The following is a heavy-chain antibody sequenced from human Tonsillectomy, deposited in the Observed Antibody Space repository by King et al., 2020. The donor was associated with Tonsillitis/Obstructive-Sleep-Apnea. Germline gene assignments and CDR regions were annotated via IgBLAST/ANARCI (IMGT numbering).Heavy chain of an antibody. Sequence: TLKESGPTLVKPTQTLTLTCTFSGFSLSTTGVGVGWIRQPPGKALEWLALIYWDDNKRYSPSLKSRLTITKDTPKNQVVLTMTNMDPVDPATYYCAHRMRWFDPWGQGTLVTVSS. CDR2: IYWDDNK. V-gene: IGHV2-5*02. CDR1: GFSLSTTGVG. J-gene: IGHJ5*02. CDR3: AHRMRWFDP.